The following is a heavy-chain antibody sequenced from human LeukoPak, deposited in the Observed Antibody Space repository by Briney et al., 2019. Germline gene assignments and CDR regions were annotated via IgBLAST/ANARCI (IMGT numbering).Heavy chain of an antibody. CDR2: IIPTFGTA. CDR1: GGTFSSYA. Sequence: ASVTVSCKASGGTFSSYAISWVRQAPGQGLEWMGGIIPTFGTANYAQKFQGRVTVTADKSTSTAYMELSSLRSEDTAVYYCARDLTGYSSGWYYFDYWGQGTLVTVSS. V-gene: IGHV1-69*06. J-gene: IGHJ4*02. CDR3: ARDLTGYSSGWYYFDY. D-gene: IGHD6-19*01.